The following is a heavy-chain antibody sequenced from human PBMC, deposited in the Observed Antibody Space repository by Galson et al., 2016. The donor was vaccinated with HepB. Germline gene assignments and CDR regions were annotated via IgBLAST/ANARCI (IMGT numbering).Heavy chain of an antibody. V-gene: IGHV3-30-3*01. CDR2: ISDDGSNK. J-gene: IGHJ6*02. CDR1: GFIFNNYA. Sequence: SLRLSCAASGFIFNNYAMHWVRQAPGKGLEWVAVISDDGSNKYYADSVKGRFTVSRDNSKSTVNLHMNSLRPEDTAVYYCARDLGGYSGYGGNYFGMDVWGQGTTVTVS. D-gene: IGHD5-12*01. CDR3: ARDLGGYSGYGGNYFGMDV.